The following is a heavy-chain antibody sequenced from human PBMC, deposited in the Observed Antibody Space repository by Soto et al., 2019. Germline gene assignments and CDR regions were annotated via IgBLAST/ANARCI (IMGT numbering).Heavy chain of an antibody. J-gene: IGHJ4*02. CDR3: AGGNVNQQVWPV. D-gene: IGHD1-1*01. CDR1: GFTFSTFY. Sequence: QVQLVESGGGSVKPGGSLRLSCAASGFTFSTFYMSWIRQTPGKGLEWLSYISHSPTYTTYAGSVKGRFTISRDNANNSLYLQMDNLRGEDTGIYYGAGGNVNQQVWPVWGQGTQVSVSS. V-gene: IGHV3-11*05. CDR2: ISHSPTYT.